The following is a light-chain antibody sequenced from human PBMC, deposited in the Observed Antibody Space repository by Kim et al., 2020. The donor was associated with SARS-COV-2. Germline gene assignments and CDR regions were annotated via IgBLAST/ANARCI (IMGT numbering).Light chain of an antibody. V-gene: IGKV3-20*01. J-gene: IGKJ2*01. Sequence: EIVLTQSPGTLSLSPGEGATLSCRASQSISSSYLAWYQQTPGQAPRLLIFGACNRATGIPDRFSGSGSGADFTLTISRLDPEDFAVYYCHQYGVSPYTFGQGTKLEI. CDR1: QSISSSY. CDR3: HQYGVSPYT. CDR2: GAC.